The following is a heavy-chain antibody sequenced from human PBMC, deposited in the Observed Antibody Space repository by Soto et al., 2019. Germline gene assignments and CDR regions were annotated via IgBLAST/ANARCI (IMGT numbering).Heavy chain of an antibody. CDR3: AKVVTPGGDAFDI. Sequence: QVQLVQSGAEVKKPGASVKVSCKASGYTFTSYYMHWVRQAPGQGLEWMGIINPSGGSTSYAQKFQGRVTMTRDTSTSTVYMELSGLRSEDTAVDYCAKVVTPGGDAFDIWGQGTMVAVSS. CDR1: GYTFTSYY. J-gene: IGHJ3*02. CDR2: INPSGGST. D-gene: IGHD2-15*01. V-gene: IGHV1-46*01.